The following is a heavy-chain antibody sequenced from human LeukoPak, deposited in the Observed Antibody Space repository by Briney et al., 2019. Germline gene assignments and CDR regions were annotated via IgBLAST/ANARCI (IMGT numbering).Heavy chain of an antibody. V-gene: IGHV4-39*01. D-gene: IGHD5-18*01. Sequence: SETLSLTCNVSGGSISSSNYNWGWIRQPPGKGLEWAGSIYYSGSTYYNPSLKSRVTISVDTSKNQFSLKLSSVTAADTAVYYCARLGDSYAADYWGQGTLVTVSS. CDR1: GGSISSSNYN. CDR2: IYYSGST. J-gene: IGHJ4*02. CDR3: ARLGDSYAADY.